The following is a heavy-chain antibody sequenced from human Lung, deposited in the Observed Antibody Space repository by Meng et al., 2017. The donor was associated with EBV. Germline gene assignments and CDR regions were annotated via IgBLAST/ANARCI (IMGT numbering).Heavy chain of an antibody. Sequence: QVQLQQSGPRLVKPSXXLSLTXSLPGASVSSRSVAWDWIRQSPSRGLEWLGRTYYRSKWYNDYAQSVKSRITIKPDTSKNQFSLQLNSVTPEDTAVYYCALSTVTSNGWRFDYRGLETLVTVSS. CDR2: TYYRSKWYN. V-gene: IGHV6-1*01. D-gene: IGHD4-17*01. J-gene: IGHJ4*02. CDR1: GASVSSRSVA. CDR3: ALSTVTSNGWRFDY.